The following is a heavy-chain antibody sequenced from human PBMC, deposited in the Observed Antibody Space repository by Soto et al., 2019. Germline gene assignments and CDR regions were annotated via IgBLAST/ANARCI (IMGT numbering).Heavy chain of an antibody. CDR3: ARSVTADFWSGYDYYYGQDV. CDR2: IIPIFGTA. D-gene: IGHD3-3*01. Sequence: SVKVSCKASGGTFSSYAISWVRQAPGQGLEWMGGIIPIFGTANYAQKFQGRVTITADESTSTAYMELSSLRSEDTAVYYCARSVTADFWSGYDYYYGQDVWGQGTTVTVS. V-gene: IGHV1-69*13. CDR1: GGTFSSYA. J-gene: IGHJ6*02.